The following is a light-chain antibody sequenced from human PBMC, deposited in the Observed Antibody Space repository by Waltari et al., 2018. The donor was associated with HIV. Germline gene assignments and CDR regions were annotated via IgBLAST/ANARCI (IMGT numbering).Light chain of an antibody. CDR2: HDD. J-gene: IGLJ2*01. CDR3: ATWDDGLNALL. Sequence: QSVLTQSPSVSEAPGQRVTISCSGRSSNIGSHPLTWFRQSPGKPPKLLVYHDDLILSGVSDRLSASKSGTSASLSINDLQSEDESLYYCATWDDGLNALLFGGGTKVTVL. CDR1: SSNIGSHP. V-gene: IGLV1-36*01.